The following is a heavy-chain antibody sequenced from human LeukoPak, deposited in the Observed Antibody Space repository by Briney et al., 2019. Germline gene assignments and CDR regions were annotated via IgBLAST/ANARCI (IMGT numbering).Heavy chain of an antibody. CDR1: GFTFSNAW. J-gene: IGHJ4*02. V-gene: IGHV3-64*01. Sequence: GGSIRLSCAASGFTFSNAWMSWVRQVPGKGLEYVSAISSNGSSTYYAHSVKGRFTISRDNSKNTLYLQMGSLRAEDMAVYYCARGHTYYYGSGSYGYWGQGTLVTVSS. CDR2: ISSNGSST. CDR3: ARGHTYYYGSGSYGY. D-gene: IGHD3-10*01.